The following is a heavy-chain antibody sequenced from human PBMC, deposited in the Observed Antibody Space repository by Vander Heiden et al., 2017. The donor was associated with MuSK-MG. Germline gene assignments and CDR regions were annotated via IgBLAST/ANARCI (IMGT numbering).Heavy chain of an antibody. CDR1: GFTFDDYA. CDR2: ISWNSGSI. CDR3: ARDGDPAHDAFDI. V-gene: IGHV3-9*01. Sequence: EVQLVESGGGLVQPGRSLSLSCAASGFTFDDYAMHWVRQAPGKGLEWVSGISWNSGSIGYADSVKGRFTISRDNAKNSLYLQMNSLRAEDTALYYCARDGDPAHDAFDIWGQGTMVTVSS. J-gene: IGHJ3*02.